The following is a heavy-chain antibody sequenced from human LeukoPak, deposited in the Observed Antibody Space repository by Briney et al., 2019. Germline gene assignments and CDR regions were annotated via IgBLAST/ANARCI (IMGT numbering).Heavy chain of an antibody. CDR3: ASSQVGARGDY. D-gene: IGHD1-26*01. V-gene: IGHV5-51*01. CDR1: GYRFSSYW. CDR2: IYPDDSDT. Sequence: GESLKISCKGSGYRFSSYWIGWVRQMPGKGLEWMGIIYPDDSDTRYSPSFQGQVTMSADKSISTAYLQWSSLKASDTAMYYCASSQVGARGDYWGQGTLVTVSS. J-gene: IGHJ4*02.